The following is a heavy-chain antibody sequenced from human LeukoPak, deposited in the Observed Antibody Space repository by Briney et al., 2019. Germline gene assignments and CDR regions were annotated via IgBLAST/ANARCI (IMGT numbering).Heavy chain of an antibody. V-gene: IGHV4-39*07. CDR2: IFYSGST. Sequence: SETLSLTCTVSGGSISTSSYYWGWVRQPPGKGLEWIGNIFYSGSTYYSPSLKSRVTISVDTSKNQFSLKLSSVIAADTAVYYCARTTEGYCSSASCFGFSYSYYMDVWGKGTTVTISS. CDR1: GGSISTSSYY. CDR3: ARTTEGYCSSASCFGFSYSYYMDV. J-gene: IGHJ6*03. D-gene: IGHD2-2*01.